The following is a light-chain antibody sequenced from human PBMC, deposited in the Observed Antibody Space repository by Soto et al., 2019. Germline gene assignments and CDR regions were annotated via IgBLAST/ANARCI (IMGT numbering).Light chain of an antibody. J-gene: IGKJ5*01. V-gene: IGKV3-20*01. Sequence: EIVFTQSPATLSLSPGERATLSCRASQSVTSGYLAWYQQKPGQAPRLLIFGASSRATGIPDRFSGSGSGTDFTLTISRLEPEDFAVYYCQQYGSSPITFGQGTRLEIK. CDR3: QQYGSSPIT. CDR2: GAS. CDR1: QSVTSGY.